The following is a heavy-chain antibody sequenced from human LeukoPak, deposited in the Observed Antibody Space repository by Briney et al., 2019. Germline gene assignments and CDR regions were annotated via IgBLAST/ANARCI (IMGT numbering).Heavy chain of an antibody. CDR1: GGTFSSYA. V-gene: IGHV1-69*04. CDR3: ARGRRRAAAAMDV. Sequence: ASVKVSCKASGGTFSSYAISWVRQAPGQGLEWMGRIIPILGIANYAQKFQGRVTITADKSTSTAYMELSSLRSEGTAVYYCARGRRRAAAAMDVWGQGTTVTVSS. D-gene: IGHD6-13*01. CDR2: IIPILGIA. J-gene: IGHJ6*02.